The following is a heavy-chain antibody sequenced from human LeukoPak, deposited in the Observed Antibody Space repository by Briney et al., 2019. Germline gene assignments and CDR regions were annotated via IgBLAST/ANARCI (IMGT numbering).Heavy chain of an antibody. V-gene: IGHV1-18*01. CDR1: GYTFSNYG. CDR3: VRDFFRSGTEDF. CDR2: ISVYKGTT. D-gene: IGHD1-14*01. Sequence: ASVKDSCKASGYTFSNYGVSWVRPAPGQGLAWVGWISVYKGTTKFAQKFQGRVTLTTDTSTSTAYMDLRSLTTDDTAVYYCVRDFFRSGTEDFWGQGTLVTVSS. J-gene: IGHJ4*02.